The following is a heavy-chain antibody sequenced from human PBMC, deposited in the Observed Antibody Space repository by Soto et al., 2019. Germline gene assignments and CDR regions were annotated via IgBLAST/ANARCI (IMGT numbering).Heavy chain of an antibody. V-gene: IGHV5-51*01. CDR1: GYSFTSYW. Sequence: GESLKISCKGSGYSFTSYWIGWVRQMPGKGLEWMGIIYPGDSDTRYSPSFQGQVTISADKSISTAYLQGSSLKASDPAMYYWGRGGGGRGIAVAGSFDYWGQGTLVTVSS. CDR2: IYPGDSDT. D-gene: IGHD6-19*01. CDR3: GRGGGGRGIAVAGSFDY. J-gene: IGHJ4*02.